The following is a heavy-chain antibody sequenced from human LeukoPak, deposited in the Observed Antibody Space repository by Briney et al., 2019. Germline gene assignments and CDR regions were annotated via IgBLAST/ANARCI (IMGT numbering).Heavy chain of an antibody. J-gene: IGHJ4*02. CDR2: ISAYNGNT. Sequence: GASVKVSCKASGYTSTSSAISWVRQAPGQGLEWIGWISAYNGNTNYAQKFQGRVTITTDTSTSTAYMELRSLRSDDTAVYYCAREERSGSQMDWGQGPLVTGSS. CDR3: AREERSGSQMD. D-gene: IGHD1-26*01. V-gene: IGHV1-18*01. CDR1: GYTSTSSA.